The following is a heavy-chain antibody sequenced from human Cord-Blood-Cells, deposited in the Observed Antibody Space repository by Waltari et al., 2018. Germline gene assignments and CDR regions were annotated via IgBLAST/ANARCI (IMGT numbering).Heavy chain of an antibody. D-gene: IGHD6-19*01. CDR3: ARHIAVAGNSAFDI. CDR1: GGPFSSYA. V-gene: IGHV1-69*01. CDR2: IIPIFGTA. Sequence: QVKLVQSGAEVNKPGSSANGSCNASGGPFSSYALSWVRQAPGQGLEWMGGIIPIFGTANYAQKFQGRVTITADESTSTAYMELSSLRSEDTAVYYCARHIAVAGNSAFDIWGQGTMVTVSS. J-gene: IGHJ3*02.